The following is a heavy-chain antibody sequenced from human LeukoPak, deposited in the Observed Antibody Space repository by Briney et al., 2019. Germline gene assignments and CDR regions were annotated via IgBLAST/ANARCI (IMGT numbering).Heavy chain of an antibody. Sequence: GASVKVSCKASGYTFTSYDINWVRQATGQGLEWMGWMNPNSGNTGYAQKFQGRVTMTRNTSISTAYMELSSLRSEDTAVYYCARVPRDSSFVYYYYYYMDVWGKGTTVTVSS. CDR3: ARVPRDSSFVYYYYYYMDV. V-gene: IGHV1-8*01. CDR1: GYTFTSYD. CDR2: MNPNSGNT. J-gene: IGHJ6*03. D-gene: IGHD6-6*01.